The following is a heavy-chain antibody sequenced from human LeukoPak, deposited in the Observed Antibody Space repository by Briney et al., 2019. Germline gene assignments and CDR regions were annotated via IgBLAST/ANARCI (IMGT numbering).Heavy chain of an antibody. CDR1: GYTFTGYY. V-gene: IGHV1-2*06. CDR2: INPNSGGT. Sequence: ASVKVSCKASGYTFTGYYMHWVRQAPGQGLEWMGRINPNSGGTNYAQKFQGRVTMTRDTSISTAYRELCRLRSDGTAVYYCARFNSYGSGSPALYFDYWGQGPLVSVSS. CDR3: ARFNSYGSGSPALYFDY. D-gene: IGHD3-10*01. J-gene: IGHJ4*02.